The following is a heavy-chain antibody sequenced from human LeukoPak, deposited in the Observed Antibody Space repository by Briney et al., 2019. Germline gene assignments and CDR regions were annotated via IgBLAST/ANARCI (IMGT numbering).Heavy chain of an antibody. V-gene: IGHV4-59*01. J-gene: IGHJ6*02. CDR1: GGSISSYY. Sequence: SETLSLTCTVSGGSISSYYWNWIRQPPGKGLEWIGYIYYSGSTNYNPSLKSRVTISVDTSKNQFSLNLSSVTAADTAVYYCAKDSRYCNSISCYGRPGYYGLDVWGQGTTVTVSS. D-gene: IGHD2-2*01. CDR3: AKDSRYCNSISCYGRPGYYGLDV. CDR2: IYYSGST.